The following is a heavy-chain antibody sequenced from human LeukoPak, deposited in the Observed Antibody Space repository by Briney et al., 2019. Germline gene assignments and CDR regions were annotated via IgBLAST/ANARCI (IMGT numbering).Heavy chain of an antibody. Sequence: GGSLRLSCAASGFTFSSYAMHWVRQAPGKGLEWVAVISYDGSNKYYADSVKGRFTISRDNSKNTPYLQMNSLRAEDTAVYYCARDGLGSGSYYDCWGQGTLVTVSS. V-gene: IGHV3-30-3*01. J-gene: IGHJ4*02. D-gene: IGHD3-10*01. CDR2: ISYDGSNK. CDR3: ARDGLGSGSYYDC. CDR1: GFTFSSYA.